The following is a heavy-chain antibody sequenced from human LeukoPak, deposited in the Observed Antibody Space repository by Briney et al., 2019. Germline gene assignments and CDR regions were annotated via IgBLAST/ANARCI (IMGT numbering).Heavy chain of an antibody. V-gene: IGHV1-69*04. D-gene: IGHD2-2*01. CDR3: AREVPAAIFDY. CDR1: GGTFSSYA. CDR2: IIPILGIA. J-gene: IGHJ4*02. Sequence: ASVKVSCKASGGTFSSYAISWVRQAPGQGLEWMGRIIPILGIANYAQKFQGRVTITADKSTSTAYMELSSLRSEDKAVYYCAREVPAAIFDYWGQGTLVTVSS.